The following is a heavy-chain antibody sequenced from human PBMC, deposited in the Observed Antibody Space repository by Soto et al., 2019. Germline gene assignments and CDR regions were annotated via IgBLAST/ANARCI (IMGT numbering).Heavy chain of an antibody. Sequence: GGSLRLSCAASGFTVSSNYMSWVRQAPGKGLEWVSVIYRGGSTYYADSVKGRFTISRDNSKNTLYLQMNSLRAEDTAVYYCASSTRSPYYYYGMDVWGQGTTVTVSS. D-gene: IGHD2-2*01. CDR1: GFTVSSNY. CDR3: ASSTRSPYYYYGMDV. J-gene: IGHJ6*02. V-gene: IGHV3-53*01. CDR2: IYRGGST.